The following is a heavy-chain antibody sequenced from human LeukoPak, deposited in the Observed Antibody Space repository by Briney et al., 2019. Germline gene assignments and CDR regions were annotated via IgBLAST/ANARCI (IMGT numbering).Heavy chain of an antibody. J-gene: IGHJ5*02. Sequence: ASVKVSCKASECTFTYYYMHWVRQAPGQGLEWMGIINPSVGSTTYAHKYPGRITMTSDTSKSTVYMEMSSLRAEDTAVYHCGIAGEGSSGYAWFDPWGQGTLVTVSS. CDR1: ECTFTYYY. CDR2: INPSVGST. D-gene: IGHD3-22*01. V-gene: IGHV1-46*01. CDR3: GIAGEGSSGYAWFDP.